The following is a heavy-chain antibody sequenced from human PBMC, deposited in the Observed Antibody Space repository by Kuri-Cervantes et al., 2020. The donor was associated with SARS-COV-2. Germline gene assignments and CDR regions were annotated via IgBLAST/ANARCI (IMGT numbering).Heavy chain of an antibody. Sequence: ASVKVSCKASGYTFTGYYMHWVRQAPGQGLEWMGWINPNSGGTNYAQKFQGRVTMTRDTSISTAYMELSRLRSDDTAVYYCARAFVLGYCSSTSCPRHYYYYYYMGVWGKGTTVTVSS. CDR3: ARAFVLGYCSSTSCPRHYYYYYYMGV. CDR1: GYTFTGYY. D-gene: IGHD2-2*01. J-gene: IGHJ6*03. CDR2: INPNSGGT. V-gene: IGHV1-2*02.